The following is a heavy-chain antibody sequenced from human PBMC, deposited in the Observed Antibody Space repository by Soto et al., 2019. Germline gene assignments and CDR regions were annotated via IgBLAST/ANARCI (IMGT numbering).Heavy chain of an antibody. Sequence: LRLSCSASGFTFISYAMHWVRQAPGKGLEYVSAISSNGGSTYYADSVKGRFTISRDNSKNTLYLQMSSLRAEDTAVYYCVKDRAVRGVMRWFDPWGQGTLVTVS. CDR1: GFTFISYA. J-gene: IGHJ5*02. V-gene: IGHV3-64D*06. CDR3: VKDRAVRGVMRWFDP. D-gene: IGHD3-10*01. CDR2: ISSNGGST.